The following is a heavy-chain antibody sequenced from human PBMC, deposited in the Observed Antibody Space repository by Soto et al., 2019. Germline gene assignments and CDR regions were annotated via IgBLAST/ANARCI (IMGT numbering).Heavy chain of an antibody. CDR3: ARSVGDYYYGMDV. Sequence: SETLSLTCTVSGASITSTSYHWGWTRQPPGKGLEWIGNFYYSGSTYYNPSLRSRVTISVDASKNQFSVKVSSVTATDTAVYYCARSVGDYYYGMDVWGQGTTVTVSS. J-gene: IGHJ6*02. CDR2: FYYSGST. CDR1: GASITSTSYH. D-gene: IGHD1-26*01. V-gene: IGHV4-39*01.